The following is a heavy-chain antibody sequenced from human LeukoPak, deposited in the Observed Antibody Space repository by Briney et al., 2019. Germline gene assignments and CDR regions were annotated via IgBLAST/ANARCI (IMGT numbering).Heavy chain of an antibody. CDR1: GGTFTSYA. D-gene: IGHD2-2*02. CDR3: SRDVAFCTNTSCYTHFDP. CDR2: IIPFFGTA. Sequence: EASVKVSCKTSGGTFTSYAISWVRQAPGQGLEWMGGIIPFFGTADYAQKFQGRVTIIADQSTSTTYMELNSLRIEDTAVYYCSRDVAFCTNTSCYTHFDPWGQGTLVPVSS. V-gene: IGHV1-69*13. J-gene: IGHJ5*02.